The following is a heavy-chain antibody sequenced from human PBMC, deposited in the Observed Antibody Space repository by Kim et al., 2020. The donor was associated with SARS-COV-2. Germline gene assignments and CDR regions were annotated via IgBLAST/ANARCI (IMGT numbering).Heavy chain of an antibody. Sequence: KGRFTIYRDNAKNSLYLQIDSLRAEDTAVYYCAREGRITMIVVVEGGAFDIWGQGTMVTVSS. CDR3: AREGRITMIVVVEGGAFDI. D-gene: IGHD3-22*01. J-gene: IGHJ3*02. V-gene: IGHV3-11*06.